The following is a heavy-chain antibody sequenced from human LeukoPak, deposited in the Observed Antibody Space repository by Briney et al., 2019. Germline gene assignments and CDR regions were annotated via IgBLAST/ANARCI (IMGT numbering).Heavy chain of an antibody. Sequence: HPGGSLRLSCAASGFAFSTYAMSWVRQAPGKGLEWVSIITDSGGNTYYADSVKGRFTISRDNSKNTLFLQMSSLRVEDTAVYYCAKQGLPMVRGIFINGWFDPWGQGTLVTVSS. J-gene: IGHJ5*02. CDR1: GFAFSTYA. D-gene: IGHD3-10*01. CDR3: AKQGLPMVRGIFINGWFDP. V-gene: IGHV3-23*01. CDR2: ITDSGGNT.